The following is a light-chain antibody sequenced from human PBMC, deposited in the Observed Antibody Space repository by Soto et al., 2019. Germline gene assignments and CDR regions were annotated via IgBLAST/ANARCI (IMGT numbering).Light chain of an antibody. CDR2: DVT. Sequence: QSALTQPRSVSGSPGQSVTISCTGTSTDVGGYDYVSWYQQHPGKAPKLMIYDVTKRPSGVPDRFSGSKSGNMASLTISGLQAEDEADYYCCSYAGSYTYAFGTGTKVTVL. CDR3: CSYAGSYTYA. CDR1: STDVGGYDY. J-gene: IGLJ1*01. V-gene: IGLV2-11*01.